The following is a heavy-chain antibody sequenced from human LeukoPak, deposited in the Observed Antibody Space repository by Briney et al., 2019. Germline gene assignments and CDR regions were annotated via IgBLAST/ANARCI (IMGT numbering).Heavy chain of an antibody. V-gene: IGHV4-30-4*01. CDR1: GGSISSYY. J-gene: IGHJ3*02. Sequence: SETLSLTCTVSGGSISSYYWSWIRQPPGKGLEWIGYIYYSGSTYYNPSLKSRVTISVDTSKNQFSLKLSSVTAADTAVYYCARAHVDTAMANAFDIWGQGTMVTVSS. D-gene: IGHD5-18*01. CDR3: ARAHVDTAMANAFDI. CDR2: IYYSGST.